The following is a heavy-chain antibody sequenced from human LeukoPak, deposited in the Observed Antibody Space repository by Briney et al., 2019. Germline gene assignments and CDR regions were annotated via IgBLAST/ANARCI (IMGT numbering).Heavy chain of an antibody. V-gene: IGHV1-18*01. CDR2: IGGFNGKT. J-gene: IGHJ5*02. CDR3: ARVGSSGEFDL. Sequence: ASVRVSCKPSGYTLSDYGFTWVRQAPGQGLEWMGWIGGFNGKTNYAVRVQDRLTLTTDTSTNTTTLDLRGLRPDDTAMYYCARVGSSGEFDLWGQGTLLTVSS. D-gene: IGHD6-13*01. CDR1: GYTLSDYG.